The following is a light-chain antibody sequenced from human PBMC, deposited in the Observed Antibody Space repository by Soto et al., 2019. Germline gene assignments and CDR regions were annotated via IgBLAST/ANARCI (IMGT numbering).Light chain of an antibody. J-gene: IGKJ4*01. CDR3: QQLNTYPLT. CDR1: QGISSF. CDR2: EAS. Sequence: DIHLTQSPSFLSASVGDRVTITCRASQGISSFLAWYQQKPGKAPKLLIYEASTLQSRVPSRFSGSGSGTEFTLTISSMQPEDFATYYCQQLNTYPLTFGGGTKVEIK. V-gene: IGKV1-9*01.